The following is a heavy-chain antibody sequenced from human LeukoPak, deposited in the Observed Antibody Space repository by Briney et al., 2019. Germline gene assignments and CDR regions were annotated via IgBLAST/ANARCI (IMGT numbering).Heavy chain of an antibody. Sequence: PGGSLRLSCVVSGFSFSSYEMNWVRRTPGKRLEWVAYINSGYSVHYADSVKGRFTISRDNARDSLFLQMNSLRAEDTAVYCCARSLSGYVTDPFFDQWGQGTLVTVSS. CDR2: INSGYSV. V-gene: IGHV3-48*03. J-gene: IGHJ4*02. CDR1: GFSFSSYE. D-gene: IGHD5-12*01. CDR3: ARSLSGYVTDPFFDQ.